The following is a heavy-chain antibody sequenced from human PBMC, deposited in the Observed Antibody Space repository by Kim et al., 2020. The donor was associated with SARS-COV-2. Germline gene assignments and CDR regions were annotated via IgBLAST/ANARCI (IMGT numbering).Heavy chain of an antibody. CDR1: GYTFTGYY. CDR3: ARVSIAAEDSGFDY. CDR2: INPNSGGT. D-gene: IGHD6-13*01. V-gene: IGHV1-2*02. J-gene: IGHJ4*02. Sequence: ASVKVSCKASGYTFTGYYMHWVRQAPGQGLEWMGWINPNSGGTNYAQKFQGRVTMTRDTSISTAYMELSRLRSDDTAVYYCARVSIAAEDSGFDYWGQGTLVTVSS.